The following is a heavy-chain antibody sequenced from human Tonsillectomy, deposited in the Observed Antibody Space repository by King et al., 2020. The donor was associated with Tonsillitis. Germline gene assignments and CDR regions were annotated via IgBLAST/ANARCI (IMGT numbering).Heavy chain of an antibody. D-gene: IGHD6-6*01. CDR3: ARRGSSSTREGFDY. J-gene: IGHJ4*02. CDR2: IYYSGST. Sequence: VQLQESGPGLVKPSETLSLTCTVSGGSISSYYWSWIRQPPGKGLEWIGDIYYSGSTNYNPSLKSRVTISVDTSQNQFSLKLSPVTAADTAVYYCARRGSSSTREGFDYWGQGTLVTVSS. V-gene: IGHV4-59*08. CDR1: GGSISSYY.